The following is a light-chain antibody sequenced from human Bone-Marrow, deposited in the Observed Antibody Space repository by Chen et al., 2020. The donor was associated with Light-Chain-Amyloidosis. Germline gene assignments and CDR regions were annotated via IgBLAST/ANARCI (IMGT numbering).Light chain of an antibody. CDR1: SSNIGAGTD. Sequence: QSVLTQPPSVSGAPGQRVTIPCTGSSSNIGAGTDVHWYQQLPGTDHKLLIFGHSKRPSGVPARFSGSKSGTTASLAITGLQAEDEADYYCQSYDGSLSGSVCGTGTKVTVL. J-gene: IGLJ1*01. CDR2: GHS. CDR3: QSYDGSLSGSV. V-gene: IGLV1-40*01.